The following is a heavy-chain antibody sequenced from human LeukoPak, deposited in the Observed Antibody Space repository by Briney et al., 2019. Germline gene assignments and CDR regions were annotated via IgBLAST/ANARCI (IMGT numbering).Heavy chain of an antibody. V-gene: IGHV1-69*05. J-gene: IGHJ2*01. Sequence: SVKVSCKASGGTFSSYAISWVRQAPGQGLEWMGGIIPIFGTANYAQKFQGRVTITTDESTSTAYMELSSLRSEDTAVYYCARGGIAAAGTYYWYFDLWGRGTLVTVSS. CDR3: ARGGIAAAGTYYWYFDL. CDR1: GGTFSSYA. CDR2: IIPIFGTA. D-gene: IGHD6-13*01.